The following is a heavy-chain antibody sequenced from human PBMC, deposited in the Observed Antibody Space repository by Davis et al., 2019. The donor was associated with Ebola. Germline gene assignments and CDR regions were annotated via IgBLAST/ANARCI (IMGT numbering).Heavy chain of an antibody. Sequence: MPSETLSLTCAVSGGSISSGGYSWSWIRQPPGKGLEWIGYIYHSGSTHYNPSLKSRVTISVDTSKNQFSLKLSSVTAADTAVYYCARPGGLWYFDLWGRGTLVTVSS. D-gene: IGHD3-16*01. J-gene: IGHJ2*01. CDR2: IYHSGST. CDR1: GGSISSGGYS. CDR3: ARPGGLWYFDL. V-gene: IGHV4-30-2*03.